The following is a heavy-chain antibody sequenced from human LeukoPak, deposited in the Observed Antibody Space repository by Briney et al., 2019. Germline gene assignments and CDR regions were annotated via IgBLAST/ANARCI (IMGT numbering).Heavy chain of an antibody. J-gene: IGHJ4*02. Sequence: SETLSLTCAVYGGSFSGYYWSWIRQPPGKGLEWIGEINHSGSTNYNPSLKSRVTISVDTSKNQFSLKLSSVTAEDTAVYYCARDLKVGYDSSGYYPTEFDYWGQGTLVTVSS. CDR2: INHSGST. CDR3: ARDLKVGYDSSGYYPTEFDY. V-gene: IGHV4-34*01. CDR1: GGSFSGYY. D-gene: IGHD3-22*01.